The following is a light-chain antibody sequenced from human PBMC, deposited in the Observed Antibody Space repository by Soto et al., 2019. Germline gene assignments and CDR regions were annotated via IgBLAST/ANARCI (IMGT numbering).Light chain of an antibody. Sequence: IVMTQSPATLSVSPGERATLSCRASQSISSNLAWYQQKPGRAPRILIYSASTRATGIPVRFSGSGSGTEFTLTISSLQSEDFAVYYCQQYNDWRTFGQGTKVDIK. CDR3: QQYNDWRT. CDR1: QSISSN. V-gene: IGKV3-15*01. CDR2: SAS. J-gene: IGKJ1*01.